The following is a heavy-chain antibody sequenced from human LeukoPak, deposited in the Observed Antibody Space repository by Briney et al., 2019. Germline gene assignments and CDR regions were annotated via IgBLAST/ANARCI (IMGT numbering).Heavy chain of an antibody. J-gene: IGHJ4*02. CDR2: IKQDGSEK. CDR3: ARYLLGYCSGGSCYYFDY. V-gene: IGHV3-7*01. Sequence: PGGSLRLSCAASGFTFSSYWMSWVRQAPGKGLEWVANIKQDGSEKYYVDSVKGRFTISRDNAKNSLYLQMNSLRAEDTAVYYCARYLLGYCSGGSCYYFDYWGQGTLVTVSS. D-gene: IGHD2-15*01. CDR1: GFTFSSYW.